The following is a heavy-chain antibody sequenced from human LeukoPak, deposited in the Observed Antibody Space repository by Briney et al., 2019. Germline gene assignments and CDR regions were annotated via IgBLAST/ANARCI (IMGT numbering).Heavy chain of an antibody. CDR2: ITGSGGDT. V-gene: IGHV3-23*01. D-gene: IGHD3-22*01. J-gene: IGHJ4*02. Sequence: GGSLRLSCAASGFTFSSYAMNWARQAPGTGLEWVSTITGSGGDTYYADSVKGRFTISRDNSKNTLYLQMNSLRAEDTAIYYCAKDPYVGGGYHFDSWGQGSLVTVSS. CDR1: GFTFSSYA. CDR3: AKDPYVGGGYHFDS.